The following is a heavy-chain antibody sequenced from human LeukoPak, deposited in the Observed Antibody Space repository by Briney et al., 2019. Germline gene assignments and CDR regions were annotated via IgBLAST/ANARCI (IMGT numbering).Heavy chain of an antibody. J-gene: IGHJ3*02. CDR1: GGSISSYY. CDR3: ARANWKEDAFDI. Sequence: SETLSLTCTVSGGSISSYYWSWIRQPPGKGLEWIGYIYYSGSTNYNPSLKSRVTISVDTSKNQFSLKLSSVTAADTAVYYCARANWKEDAFDIWGHGTMVTVSS. D-gene: IGHD1-1*01. CDR2: IYYSGST. V-gene: IGHV4-59*01.